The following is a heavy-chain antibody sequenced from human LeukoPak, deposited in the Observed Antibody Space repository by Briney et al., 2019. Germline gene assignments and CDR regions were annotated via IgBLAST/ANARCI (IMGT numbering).Heavy chain of an antibody. V-gene: IGHV4-34*01. D-gene: IGHD6-13*01. Sequence: SETLSLTCAVYGGSFSGYYWSWIRQPPGKGPEWIGEINHSGSTNYNPSLKSRVTISVDTSKNQFSLKLSSVTAADTAVCYCARDSSSWYGGFDYWGQGTLVTVSS. CDR3: ARDSSSWYGGFDY. J-gene: IGHJ4*02. CDR1: GGSFSGYY. CDR2: INHSGST.